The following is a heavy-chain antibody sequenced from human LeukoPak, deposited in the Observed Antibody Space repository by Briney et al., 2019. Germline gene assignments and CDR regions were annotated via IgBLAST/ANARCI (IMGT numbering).Heavy chain of an antibody. CDR2: IGVGSGNT. CDR1: GFTFSTSA. J-gene: IGHJ6*03. Sequence: ASVKVSCKASGFTFSTSAVQWVRQARGQHFEWIGWIGVGSGNTNSAERFQERVTITRDMSTSTAYMELSSLRSEDTAVYYCARAVLGGPSATYYYYYMDVWGKGTTVTVSS. CDR3: ARAVLGGPSATYYYYYMDV. D-gene: IGHD3-16*01. V-gene: IGHV1-58*01.